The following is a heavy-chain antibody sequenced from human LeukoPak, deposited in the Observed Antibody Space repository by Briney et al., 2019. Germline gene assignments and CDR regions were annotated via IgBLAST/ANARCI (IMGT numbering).Heavy chain of an antibody. CDR3: ARGEIYCSGGSCYLPLKT. CDR2: IYYSGST. Sequence: SETLSLTCTVSGGSVSSGSYYWSWIRQPPGKGLEWIGYIYYSGSTNYNPSLKSRVTISVDTSKNQFSLKLSSVTAADTAVYYCARGEIYCSGGSCYLPLKTWGQGTLVTVSS. J-gene: IGHJ5*02. V-gene: IGHV4-61*01. D-gene: IGHD2-15*01. CDR1: GGSVSSGSYY.